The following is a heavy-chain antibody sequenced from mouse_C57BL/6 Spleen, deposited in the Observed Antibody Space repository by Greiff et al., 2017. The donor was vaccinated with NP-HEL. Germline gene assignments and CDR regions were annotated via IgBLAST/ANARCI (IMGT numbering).Heavy chain of an antibody. J-gene: IGHJ3*01. Sequence: VQLKESGPGLVQPSQSLSITCTVSGFSLTSYGVHWVRQSPGKGLEWLGVIWRGGSTDYNAAFMSRLSITKDNSKSQVFFKMNSLQADDTAIYYCAKNYDYSKAWFAYWGQGTLVTVSA. V-gene: IGHV2-5*01. CDR1: GFSLTSYG. CDR3: AKNYDYSKAWFAY. CDR2: IWRGGST. D-gene: IGHD2-5*01.